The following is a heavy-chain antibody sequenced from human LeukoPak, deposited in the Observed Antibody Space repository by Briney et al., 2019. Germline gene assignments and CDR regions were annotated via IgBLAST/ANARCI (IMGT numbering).Heavy chain of an antibody. CDR2: VNTDGRTT. V-gene: IGHV3-74*01. D-gene: IGHD2-2*03. J-gene: IGHJ4*02. Sequence: HTGGSLRLSCAASGFTFSSYWMHWVRQAPGKGLVWVSRVNTDGRTTNYADSVRGRFTISRDNAENTLYPQMNSLRVEDTAVYYCSMDLSGAHDYWGQGSVVTVSS. CDR1: GFTFSSYW. CDR3: SMDLSGAHDY.